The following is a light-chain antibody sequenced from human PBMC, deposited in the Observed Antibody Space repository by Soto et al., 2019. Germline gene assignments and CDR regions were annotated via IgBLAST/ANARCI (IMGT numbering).Light chain of an antibody. CDR3: QKYNSAPLT. Sequence: DIQMTQSPSSLSASVGDRVTITCRASQGISGYLAWYQQQPGKVPKLLIYGASTLQSGVPSRFSGSGYGTDFTLPISRLQPEDVATYYCQKYNSAPLTFGPGTKLDLK. V-gene: IGKV1-27*01. CDR2: GAS. CDR1: QGISGY. J-gene: IGKJ3*01.